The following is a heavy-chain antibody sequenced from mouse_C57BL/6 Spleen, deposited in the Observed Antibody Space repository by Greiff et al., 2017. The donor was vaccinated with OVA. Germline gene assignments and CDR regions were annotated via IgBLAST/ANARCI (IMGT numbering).Heavy chain of an antibody. CDR1: GYTFTNYW. V-gene: IGHV1-63*01. D-gene: IGHD1-1*01. CDR3: ARHYGSSYFDY. Sequence: VQLQQSGAELVRPGTSVKMSCKASGYTFTNYWIGWAKQRPGHGLEWIGAIYPGGGYTNYNEKFKGKATLTADKYSSPAYTQFSSLTSDDSAISYCARHYGSSYFDYWGQGTTLTVSS. CDR2: IYPGGGYT. J-gene: IGHJ2*01.